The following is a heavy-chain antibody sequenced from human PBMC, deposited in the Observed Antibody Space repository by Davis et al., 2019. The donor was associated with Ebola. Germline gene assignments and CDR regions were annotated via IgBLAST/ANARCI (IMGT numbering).Heavy chain of an antibody. J-gene: IGHJ4*02. CDR1: GYTFTGYY. Sequence: ASVKVSCKASGYTFTGYYMHWVRQAPGQGLEWMGWINPNSGGTNYAQNFQGRVTMTRDSSISTAYMELSRLRSDDTAVYYCARGRGLTGNFDYWGQGTLVTVSS. CDR3: ARGRGLTGNFDY. CDR2: INPNSGGT. V-gene: IGHV1-2*02. D-gene: IGHD3-10*01.